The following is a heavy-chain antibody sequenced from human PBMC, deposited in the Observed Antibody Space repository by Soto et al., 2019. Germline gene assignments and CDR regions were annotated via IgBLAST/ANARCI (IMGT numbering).Heavy chain of an antibody. D-gene: IGHD5-18*01. Sequence: GGSLRLSCAASGFTFSSYGMHWVRQAPGKGLEWVAVISYDGSNKYYANSVKGRFTISRDNSKNTLYLQMNSLRAEDAAVYYCAKELSGYSYGYLTDYYSSGMDVWGQGTTVTVS. CDR2: ISYDGSNK. CDR1: GFTFSSYG. V-gene: IGHV3-30*18. J-gene: IGHJ6*02. CDR3: AKELSGYSYGYLTDYYSSGMDV.